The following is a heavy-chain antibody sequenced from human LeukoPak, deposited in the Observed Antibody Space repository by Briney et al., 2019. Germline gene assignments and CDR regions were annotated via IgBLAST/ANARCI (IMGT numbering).Heavy chain of an antibody. CDR2: ISSSSSDT. J-gene: IGHJ1*01. CDR3: ARVGATWYFQH. Sequence: NPGGSLRLSCAASGFTFSDYYLTWLRQATGKGVEGVSYISSSSSDTNYADSVRGRFTISRDNANKSLYLQMNSLRDEDAAVYYCARVGATWYFQHWGQGALVTVSS. V-gene: IGHV3-11*06. D-gene: IGHD1-26*01. CDR1: GFTFSDYY.